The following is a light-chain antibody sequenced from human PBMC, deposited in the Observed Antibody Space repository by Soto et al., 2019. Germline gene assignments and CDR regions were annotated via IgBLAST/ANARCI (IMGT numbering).Light chain of an antibody. CDR1: QSISSW. CDR2: KAS. CDR3: QQYSSHSPYT. V-gene: IGKV1-5*03. Sequence: DIQMTQSPSTLSASVGDRVTITCRASQSISSWLAWYQQKPEKAPKLLIYKASSLQSGVPSRFSGSGSETEFTLTNSSLQPDDFATYYCQQYSSHSPYTFGQGTKLEIK. J-gene: IGKJ2*01.